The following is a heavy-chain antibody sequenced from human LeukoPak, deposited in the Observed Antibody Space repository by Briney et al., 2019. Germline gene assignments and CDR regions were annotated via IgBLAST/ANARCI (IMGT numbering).Heavy chain of an antibody. Sequence: ASVKVSCKVSGYTPTESSMHWVRQAPGKGLEWMGGFDPEDGETIYAQKFQGRVTMTEDTSTDTAYMELSSLRSEDTAVYYCATLPLDCSSTSCYVWGQGTLVTVSS. CDR1: GYTPTESS. V-gene: IGHV1-24*01. CDR2: FDPEDGET. CDR3: ATLPLDCSSTSCYV. J-gene: IGHJ4*02. D-gene: IGHD2-2*01.